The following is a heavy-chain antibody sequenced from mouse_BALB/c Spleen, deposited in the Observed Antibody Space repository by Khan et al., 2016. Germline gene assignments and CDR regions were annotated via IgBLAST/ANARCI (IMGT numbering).Heavy chain of an antibody. CDR2: IDPANGDT. D-gene: IGHD4-1*01. J-gene: IGHJ2*01. V-gene: IGHV14-3*02. Sequence: VQLQQSGAELVRPGASVKLSCTASGFNVKDAFIHWVKQRPEQGLEWIGRIDPANGDTKYDPKFPGKASIKVDTSSNPAYLQLSSLTSEDTAVYYCADLGNYWGQGTTLTVSS. CDR1: GFNVKDAF. CDR3: ADLGNY.